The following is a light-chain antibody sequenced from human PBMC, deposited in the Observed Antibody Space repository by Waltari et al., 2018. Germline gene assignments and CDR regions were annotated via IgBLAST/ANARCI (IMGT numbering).Light chain of an antibody. CDR1: RSNIGKNY. V-gene: IGLV1-51*02. J-gene: IGLJ7*01. Sequence: QSVLTQPPSVSAAPGQRVTISCSGGRSNIGKNYVSWYRQFPGTAPKLLIYEDSERPSGIPGRFSGSKSGTSATLDITGLQAGDEADYCGTWDSSLSGAVFGGGTHLTVL. CDR3: GTWDSSLSGAV. CDR2: EDS.